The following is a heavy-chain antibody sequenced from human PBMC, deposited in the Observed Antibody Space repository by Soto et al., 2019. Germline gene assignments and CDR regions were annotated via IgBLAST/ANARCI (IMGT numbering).Heavy chain of an antibody. V-gene: IGHV1-69*13. D-gene: IGHD3-10*01. CDR1: GGTFSSYA. CDR3: ARFASTMVRGVLYYYYGMDV. Sequence: SVKVSCKASGGTFSSYAISWVRQAPGQGLEWMGGIIPIFGTANYAQKFQGRVTITADESTSTAYMELSSLRSEDTAVYYCARFASTMVRGVLYYYYGMDVWGQGTTVTVSS. CDR2: IIPIFGTA. J-gene: IGHJ6*02.